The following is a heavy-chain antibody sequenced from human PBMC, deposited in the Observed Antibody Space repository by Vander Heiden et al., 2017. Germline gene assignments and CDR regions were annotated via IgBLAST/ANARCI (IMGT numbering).Heavy chain of an antibody. CDR2: ISGSGSNT. CDR3: AKDFGDNGFYYGLDV. Sequence: VQLLESGGGVVQPGGSLRLSCAASGVTFSSTAMNWVRQAPGKGLEWFSVISGSGSNTYYADSVKGRFTISRDNSKNTLYLQMSSLRAEDTAVYYCAKDFGDNGFYYGLDVWGQGTTVTVSS. V-gene: IGHV3-23*01. J-gene: IGHJ6*02. D-gene: IGHD1-20*01. CDR1: GVTFSSTA.